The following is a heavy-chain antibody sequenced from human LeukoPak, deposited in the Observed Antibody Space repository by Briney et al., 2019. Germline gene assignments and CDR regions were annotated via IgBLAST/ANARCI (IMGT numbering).Heavy chain of an antibody. J-gene: IGHJ6*03. CDR3: ARGDIVVVPAAHYYYMDV. Sequence: GGSLRLSCVASGFTFSSYWMHWVRQAPGKGLVWVSRINSDGSSTSYADSVKGRFTISRANDKNTLYLQMNSLRAEDTAVYYCARGDIVVVPAAHYYYMDVWGKGTTVTVSS. V-gene: IGHV3-74*01. CDR1: GFTFSSYW. D-gene: IGHD2-2*01. CDR2: INSDGSST.